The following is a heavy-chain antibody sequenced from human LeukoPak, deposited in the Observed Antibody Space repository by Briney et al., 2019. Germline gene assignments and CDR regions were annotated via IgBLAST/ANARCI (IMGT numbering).Heavy chain of an antibody. CDR1: GFTFSSYG. CDR3: AKPRDIVVVAFQH. CDR2: IWYDGSNK. Sequence: GGSLRLSCAASGFTFSSYGMHWVRQAPGKGLEWVAVIWYDGSNKYYADSVKGRFTISRDNSKNTLYLQMNSLRAEDTAVYYCAKPRDIVVVAFQHWGQGTLVTVSS. D-gene: IGHD2-15*01. V-gene: IGHV3-33*06. J-gene: IGHJ1*01.